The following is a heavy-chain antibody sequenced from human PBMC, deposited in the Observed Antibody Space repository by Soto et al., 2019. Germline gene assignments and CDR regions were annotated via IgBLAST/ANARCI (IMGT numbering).Heavy chain of an antibody. CDR1: GFTFSDYA. J-gene: IGHJ4*02. V-gene: IGHV3-23*01. D-gene: IGHD2-2*01. CDR2: ISGSGGST. Sequence: EVQLSESGGGLVQPGGSLRLSCAASGFTFSDYAISWIRQAPGKGLEWVSVISGSGGSTFYADSVKGRFTMSSDSSKNTVYLQMNSLRTEDTAVYFCAKELSSMWYPLDYWGQGTLVTVSS. CDR3: AKELSSMWYPLDY.